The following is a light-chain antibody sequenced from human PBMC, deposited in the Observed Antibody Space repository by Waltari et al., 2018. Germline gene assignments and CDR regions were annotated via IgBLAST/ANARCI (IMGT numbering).Light chain of an antibody. CDR2: DAS. V-gene: IGKV3-11*01. Sequence: EIVLTQSPATLSLSPGERATLSCRASQSIDNYLVWYQQKPGQAPRLIIYDASTRATGIPARFSGSGSGTDFTLTISSLEPEDFAVYYCQQRTNWPITFGQGTRLDIK. CDR1: QSIDNY. CDR3: QQRTNWPIT. J-gene: IGKJ5*01.